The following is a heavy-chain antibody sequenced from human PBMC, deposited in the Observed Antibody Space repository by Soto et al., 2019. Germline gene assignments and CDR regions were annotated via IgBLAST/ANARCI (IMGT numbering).Heavy chain of an antibody. J-gene: IGHJ4*02. D-gene: IGHD2-21*01. CDR2: TSNDGKKV. Sequence: VQLVESGGGLVHPGGSLRLSCAASGFTFSDYSMNWVRQAPGKGLEWVAVTSNDGKKVSYADSVKGRFTVSRDNSKNTVALQMNSLRSEDTAVYFCAKAGEVFGLVIFAYLDSWGQGSLVTVSA. V-gene: IGHV3-30*18. CDR3: AKAGEVFGLVIFAYLDS. CDR1: GFTFSDYS.